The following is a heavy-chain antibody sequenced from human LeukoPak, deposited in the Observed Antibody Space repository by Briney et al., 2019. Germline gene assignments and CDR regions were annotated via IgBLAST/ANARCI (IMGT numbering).Heavy chain of an antibody. CDR2: VFYSGPT. D-gene: IGHD1-26*01. Sequence: SETLSLTCTVSGDSIDSYYWSWIRQRPGEGLQWIGYVFYSGPTNYDASLKSRVAISVDRSKNQFSLKLTSVSAADTAVYYCAGRSARYFDSWGQGTPVTVSS. CDR3: AGRSARYFDS. V-gene: IGHV4-59*01. J-gene: IGHJ4*02. CDR1: GDSIDSYY.